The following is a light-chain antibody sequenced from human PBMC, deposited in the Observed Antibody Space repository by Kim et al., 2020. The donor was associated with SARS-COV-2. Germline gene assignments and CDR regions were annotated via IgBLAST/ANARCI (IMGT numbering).Light chain of an antibody. V-gene: IGLV3-1*01. CDR3: QAWDSSTVV. Sequence: SVSVAPGQTASITCSGDKLGDKYACWYQQKPGQSPVLVIYQHNKRPSGIPERFSGSNSGNTATLTISGTQAMDEADYYCQAWDSSTVVFGGGTQLTVL. CDR1: KLGDKY. CDR2: QHN. J-gene: IGLJ2*01.